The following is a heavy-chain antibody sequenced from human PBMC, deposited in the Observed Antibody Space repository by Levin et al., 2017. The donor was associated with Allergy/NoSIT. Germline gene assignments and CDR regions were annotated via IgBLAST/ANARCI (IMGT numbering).Heavy chain of an antibody. J-gene: IGHJ4*02. CDR1: GFIFRNYA. D-gene: IGHD1-1*01. V-gene: IGHV3-23*01. Sequence: GGSLRLSCAASGFIFRNYAMSWVRQAPGKGLEWVATITGNGGRTIYADSVKGRFTISRDNSKNTQSLQMNSLRAEDTAIYYCAKDQEADDKGKCDYWGQGTLVAVSS. CDR3: AKDQEADDKGKCDY. CDR2: ITGNGGRT.